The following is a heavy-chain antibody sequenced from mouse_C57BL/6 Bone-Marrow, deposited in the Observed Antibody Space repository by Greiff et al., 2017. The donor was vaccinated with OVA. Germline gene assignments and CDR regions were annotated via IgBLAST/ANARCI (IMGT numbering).Heavy chain of an antibody. J-gene: IGHJ1*03. V-gene: IGHV1-75*01. CDR3: ARSHYGSTLGCYWYFDV. CDR2: IFPGSGST. Sequence: VQLQQSGPELVKPGASVKISCKASGYTFTDYYINWVKQRPGQGLEWIGWIFPGSGSTYYNEKFKGKATLTVDKSSSTAYMLLSSLTSEDSAVYFCARSHYGSTLGCYWYFDVWGTGTTVTVSS. D-gene: IGHD1-1*01. CDR1: GYTFTDYY.